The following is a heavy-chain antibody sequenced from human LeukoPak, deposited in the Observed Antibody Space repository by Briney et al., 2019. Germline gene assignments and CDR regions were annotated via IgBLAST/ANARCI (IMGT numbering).Heavy chain of an antibody. CDR1: GYSISRGYY. D-gene: IGHD2-2*01. CDR2: IYHSGST. V-gene: IGHV4-38-2*02. J-gene: IGHJ3*02. Sequence: SETLSLTCTVSGYSISRGYYWGWIRQPPGKGLEWIGSIYHSGSTYYNPSLKSRVTISVDTSKNQFSLKLSSVTAADTAVYYCRLCSHDAFDIWGQGTMVTVSS. CDR3: RLCSHDAFDI.